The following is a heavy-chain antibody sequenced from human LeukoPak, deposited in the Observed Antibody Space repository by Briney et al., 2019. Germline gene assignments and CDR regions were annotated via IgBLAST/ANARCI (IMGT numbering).Heavy chain of an antibody. Sequence: GGSLRLSCAASGFTFSSYAMSWLRQAPGKGLEWVSAISSSGGSTYYADSVKGRFTISRDNSKNTLYLQMNSLRAEDTAVYYCATDLTALVDYWGQGTLVTVSS. CDR2: ISSSGGST. CDR1: GFTFSSYA. V-gene: IGHV3-23*01. D-gene: IGHD5-18*01. J-gene: IGHJ4*02. CDR3: ATDLTALVDY.